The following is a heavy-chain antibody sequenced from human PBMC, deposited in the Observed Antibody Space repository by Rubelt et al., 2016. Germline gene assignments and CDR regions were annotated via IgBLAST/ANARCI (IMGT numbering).Heavy chain of an antibody. D-gene: IGHD4-17*01. Sequence: GFTFSSYAMHWVRQAPGKGLEWVAVISYDGSNKYYADSVKGRFTISRDNSKNTLYLQMNSLRAEDTAVYYCARDGNGDRNRLFDYWGQGTLVTVSS. J-gene: IGHJ4*02. CDR3: ARDGNGDRNRLFDY. CDR2: ISYDGSNK. V-gene: IGHV3-30*04. CDR1: GFTFSSYA.